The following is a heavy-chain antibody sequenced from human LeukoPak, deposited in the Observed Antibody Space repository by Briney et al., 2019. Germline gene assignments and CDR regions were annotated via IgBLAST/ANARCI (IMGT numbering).Heavy chain of an antibody. CDR2: INPSGGST. V-gene: IGHV1-46*01. CDR3: ASPGLVGATLWGYYFDY. CDR1: GYTFTSYY. J-gene: IGHJ4*02. Sequence: ASVKVSCKASGYTFTSYYMHWVRQAPGQGLEWMGIINPSGGSTSYAQKFQGRVTITADESTSTAYMELSSLRSEDTAVYYCASPGLVGATLWGYYFDYWGQGTLVTVSS. D-gene: IGHD1-26*01.